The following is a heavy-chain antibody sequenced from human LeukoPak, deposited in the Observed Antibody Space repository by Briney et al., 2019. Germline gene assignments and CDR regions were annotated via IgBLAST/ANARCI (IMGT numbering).Heavy chain of an antibody. D-gene: IGHD3-3*01. J-gene: IGHJ3*01. CDR3: ARMRWYYDFWSGYLDGFDV. V-gene: IGHV4-38-2*01. CDR1: GDSITSGHY. Sequence: SETLSLTCAVSGDSITSGHYWGWIRQPPGKGLEWIGRIYHSGKTYYNPSLKGGVTISVDTSKNQFSLKLTSVTAADTAVYYCARMRWYYDFWSGYLDGFDVWGQGTMVTVSS. CDR2: IYHSGKT.